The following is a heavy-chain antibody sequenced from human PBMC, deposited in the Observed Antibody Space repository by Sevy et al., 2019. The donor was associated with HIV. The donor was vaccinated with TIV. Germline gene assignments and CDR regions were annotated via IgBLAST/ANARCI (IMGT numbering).Heavy chain of an antibody. CDR3: ARDKAYYDFWSGYD. D-gene: IGHD3-3*01. CDR2: MNQDGTER. CDR1: GFSFSTYW. Sequence: GGSLRLSCAASGFSFSTYWMTWVRQAPGKGLEWVATMNQDGTERDYVDSVKGRFTISRDNTKTSLFLQMNSLNAEDTGVYYCARDKAYYDFWSGYDWGHGTLVTVSS. V-gene: IGHV3-7*01. J-gene: IGHJ4*01.